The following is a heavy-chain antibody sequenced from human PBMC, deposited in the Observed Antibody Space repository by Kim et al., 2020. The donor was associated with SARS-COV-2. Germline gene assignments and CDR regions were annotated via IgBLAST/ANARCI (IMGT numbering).Heavy chain of an antibody. CDR3: AKTVAGRIDAFDI. V-gene: IGHV3-7*03. CDR1: GFTFGDFPFGSFW. Sequence: GGSLRLSCAASGFTFGDFPFGSFWMSWVRQAPGKGLEWVANIKQDGSQKYYVDSMKGRFTISRDNAQSSLYLQMTSLTAEDTAIYYCAKTVAGRIDAFDIWGQGTMVTVSS. CDR2: IKQDGSQK. D-gene: IGHD6-19*01. J-gene: IGHJ3*02.